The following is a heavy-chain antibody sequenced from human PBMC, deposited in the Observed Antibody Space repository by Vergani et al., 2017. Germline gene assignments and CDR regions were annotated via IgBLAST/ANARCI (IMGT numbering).Heavy chain of an antibody. CDR2: IRSKAYGGTT. V-gene: IGHV3-49*04. CDR3: KGEGYSYGGDY. J-gene: IGHJ4*02. D-gene: IGHD5-18*01. Sequence: EVQLVESGGGLVQPGRSLRLSCTASGFTFGDYAMSWVRQAPGKGVEWVGFIRSKAYGGTTEYAASVKGRFTISRDDSKSIAYLQMNSLKTEDTAVYYCKGEGYSYGGDYWGQGTLVTVSS. CDR1: GFTFGDYA.